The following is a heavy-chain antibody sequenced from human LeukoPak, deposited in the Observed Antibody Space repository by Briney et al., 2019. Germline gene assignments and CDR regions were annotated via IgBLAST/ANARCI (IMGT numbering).Heavy chain of an antibody. V-gene: IGHV4-59*08. J-gene: IGHJ4*02. CDR2: IYYSGST. Sequence: SETLSLTCTVSGGSISSYYRSWIRQPPGKGLEWIGYIYYSGSTNYNPSLKSRVTISVDTSKNQFSLKLSSVTAADTAVYYCARRSPDGSYYYFDYWGQGTLVTVSS. D-gene: IGHD1-26*01. CDR1: GGSISSYY. CDR3: ARRSPDGSYYYFDY.